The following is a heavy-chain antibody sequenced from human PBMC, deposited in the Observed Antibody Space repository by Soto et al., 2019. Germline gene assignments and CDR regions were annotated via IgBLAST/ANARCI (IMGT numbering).Heavy chain of an antibody. CDR2: IYHSGST. J-gene: IGHJ4*02. V-gene: IGHV4-4*02. CDR3: ASRQQWLENSGNFDY. D-gene: IGHD6-19*01. CDR1: GGSISSSNW. Sequence: QVQLQESGPGLVKPSGTLSLTCAVSGGSISSSNWWSWVRQPPGKGLEWIGEIYHSGSTNYNPSLKIRVTISVDKSKNQFSLKLSSVTAADTAVYYCASRQQWLENSGNFDYWGQGTLVTVSS.